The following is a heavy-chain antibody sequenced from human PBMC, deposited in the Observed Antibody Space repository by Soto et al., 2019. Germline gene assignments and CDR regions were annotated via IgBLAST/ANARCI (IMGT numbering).Heavy chain of an antibody. J-gene: IGHJ3*02. CDR3: GRGGGSGESPLSHGFDS. V-gene: IGHV1-18*01. D-gene: IGHD3-10*01. CDR1: GYTFPSYG. Sequence: APVKVSSKVPGYTFPSYGISWLRQAPGQGLEWMGWISSYNGNTNYSQKLQGRVTMTTDTSTSTAYTELRSLRSDDTAGYSCGRGGGSGESPLSHGFDSWGQGTMVAISS. CDR2: ISSYNGNT.